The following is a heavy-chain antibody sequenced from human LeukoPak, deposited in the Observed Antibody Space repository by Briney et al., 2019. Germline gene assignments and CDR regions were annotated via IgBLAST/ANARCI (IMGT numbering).Heavy chain of an antibody. CDR1: GFTLSTYG. D-gene: IGHD3-22*01. CDR2: ISGSGGST. J-gene: IGHJ6*02. Sequence: GGSLRLSCAASGFTLSTYGMHWVRQAPGKGLEWVSAISGSGGSTYYADSVKGRFTISRDNSKNTLYLQMNSLRAEDTAVYYCANYDSSGYGRYYYYYGMDVWGQGTTVTVSS. V-gene: IGHV3-23*01. CDR3: ANYDSSGYGRYYYYYGMDV.